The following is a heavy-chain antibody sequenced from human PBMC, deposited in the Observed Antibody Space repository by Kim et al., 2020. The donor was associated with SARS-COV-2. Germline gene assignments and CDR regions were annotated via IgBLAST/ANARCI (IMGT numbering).Heavy chain of an antibody. Sequence: ASVKVSCKASGYTFTSYDINWVRQATGQGLEWMGWMNPNSGNTGYAQKFQGRVTMTRNTSISTAYMELSSLRSEDTAVYYCARDTRRSGYGGNPGGYWGQGTLVTVSS. CDR1: GYTFTSYD. CDR2: MNPNSGNT. CDR3: ARDTRRSGYGGNPGGY. V-gene: IGHV1-8*01. D-gene: IGHD4-17*01. J-gene: IGHJ4*02.